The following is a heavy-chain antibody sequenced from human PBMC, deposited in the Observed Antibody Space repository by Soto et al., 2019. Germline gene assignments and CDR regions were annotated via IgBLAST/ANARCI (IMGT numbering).Heavy chain of an antibody. V-gene: IGHV1-69*12. Sequence: QVQLVQSGAEVKKPGSSVKVSCKASGGAFSDYAFSWVRQAPGQGLEWLGGIMPIFRAPDYAQKFQGRVTTTADQFTRTAYMEMNTLTSEDTAVYYCASWLKGPDIGNYYYGMDVWGQGTTVTVS. J-gene: IGHJ6*02. D-gene: IGHD2-15*01. CDR3: ASWLKGPDIGNYYYGMDV. CDR1: GGAFSDYA. CDR2: IMPIFRAP.